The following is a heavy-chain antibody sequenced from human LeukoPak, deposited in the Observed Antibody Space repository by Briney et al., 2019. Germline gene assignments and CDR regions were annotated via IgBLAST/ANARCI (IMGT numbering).Heavy chain of an antibody. D-gene: IGHD6-6*01. CDR3: ARIQSRIIAARPGNPAFDY. V-gene: IGHV1-18*01. Sequence: GASVTVSCTASGYTFTIYGISWVRQAPGQGLEWMGWISAYNGNTNYAQKLQGRVTMTTDTSTSTAYMELRSLRSDDTAVYYCARIQSRIIAARPGNPAFDYWGRGTLVTVSS. CDR1: GYTFTIYG. J-gene: IGHJ4*02. CDR2: ISAYNGNT.